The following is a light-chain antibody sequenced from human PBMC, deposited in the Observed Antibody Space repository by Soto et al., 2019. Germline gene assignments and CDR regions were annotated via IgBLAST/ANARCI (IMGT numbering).Light chain of an antibody. CDR1: QSLLHSNGYNY. Sequence: DIVMTQSPLSLPVTPGEPASISCRSSQSLLHSNGYNYLDWYLQKPGQSPQLLIYLGSSRASGVPDRFSGSGSGTDFTLKISRVEAEDVGVYYCMQALQTSWTFGQGTKVDIK. CDR3: MQALQTSWT. J-gene: IGKJ1*01. CDR2: LGS. V-gene: IGKV2-28*01.